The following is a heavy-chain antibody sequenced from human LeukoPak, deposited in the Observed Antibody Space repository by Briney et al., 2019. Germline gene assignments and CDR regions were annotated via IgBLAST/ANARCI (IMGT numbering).Heavy chain of an antibody. Sequence: GGSLRLSCAASGFTFDDYAMHWVRQAPGKGLEWVSGISWNSGSKGYADSVKGRFTISRDNAKNSLYRQMNSLRAEDTALYYCAKDMELSSSWFDYWGQGTLVTVSS. CDR3: AKDMELSSSWFDY. D-gene: IGHD6-13*01. CDR2: ISWNSGSK. CDR1: GFTFDDYA. V-gene: IGHV3-9*01. J-gene: IGHJ4*02.